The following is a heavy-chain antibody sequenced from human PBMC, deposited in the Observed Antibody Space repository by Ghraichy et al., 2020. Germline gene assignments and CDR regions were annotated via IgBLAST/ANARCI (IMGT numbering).Heavy chain of an antibody. V-gene: IGHV3-48*03. CDR2: ISSSGSTI. Sequence: GGSLRLSCAASGFTFSSYEMNWVRQAPGKGLEWVSYISSSGSTIYYADSVKGRFTISRDNAKNSLYLQMNSLGAEDTAVYYCARDDSRGYTYGSYPGRDYYGMDVWGQGTTVTVSS. CDR1: GFTFSSYE. J-gene: IGHJ6*02. CDR3: ARDDSRGYTYGSYPGRDYYGMDV. D-gene: IGHD5-18*01.